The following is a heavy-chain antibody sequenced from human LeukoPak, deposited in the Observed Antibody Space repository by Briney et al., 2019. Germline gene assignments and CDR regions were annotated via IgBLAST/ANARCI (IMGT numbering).Heavy chain of an antibody. Sequence: GGSLRLSCAASGFTFSNAWMSWVRQAPGKGLEWVGRIKSKTDGGTTDYAAPVKGRFTISRDDSKNTAYLQMNSLKTEDTAVYYCTRQGGDSPFDYWGQGTLVTVSS. D-gene: IGHD2-21*01. J-gene: IGHJ4*02. CDR2: IKSKTDGGTT. CDR1: GFTFSNAW. V-gene: IGHV3-15*01. CDR3: TRQGGDSPFDY.